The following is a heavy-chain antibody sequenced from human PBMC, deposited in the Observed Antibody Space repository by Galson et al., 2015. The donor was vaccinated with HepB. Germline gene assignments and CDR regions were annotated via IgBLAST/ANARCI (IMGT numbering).Heavy chain of an antibody. Sequence: SLRLSCAASGFTFSRHTMSWVRQTPGQGRQWLSYISTNGANIHYADSVKGRFTVARDNAKNTMFLQMNSLRAEDTAVYYCATVLFGSGAYWTFEMWGQGTLVTVSS. V-gene: IGHV3-48*04. CDR1: GFTFSRHT. D-gene: IGHD2-15*01. CDR2: ISTNGANI. J-gene: IGHJ3*02. CDR3: ATVLFGSGAYWTFEM.